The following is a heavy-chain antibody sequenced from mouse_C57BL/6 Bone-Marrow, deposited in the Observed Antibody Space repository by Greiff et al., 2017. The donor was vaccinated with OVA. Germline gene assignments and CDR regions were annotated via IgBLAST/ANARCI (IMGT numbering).Heavy chain of an antibody. V-gene: IGHV5-6*01. CDR3: ARQEITTVEGSWFAY. CDR1: GFTFSSYG. J-gene: IGHJ3*01. Sequence: EVNVVESGGDLVKPGGSLKLSCAASGFTFSSYGMSWVRQTPDKRLEWVATISSGGSYTYYPDSVKGRFTISRDNAKNTLYLQMSSLKSEDTAMYYCARQEITTVEGSWFAYWGQGTLVTVSA. CDR2: ISSGGSYT. D-gene: IGHD1-1*01.